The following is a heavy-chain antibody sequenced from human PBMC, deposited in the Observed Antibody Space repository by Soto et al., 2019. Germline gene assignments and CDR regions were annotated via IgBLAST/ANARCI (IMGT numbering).Heavy chain of an antibody. CDR2: IIPIFGTA. CDR1: GGTFSSYA. J-gene: IGHJ4*02. Sequence: SVKVSCKASGGTFSSYAISWVRQAPGQGLEWMGGIIPIFGTANYAQKFQGRVTITADESTSTAYMELSSLRSEDTAVYYCASHRRGSGWPGRLDYWVQGTLVTVSS. D-gene: IGHD6-19*01. V-gene: IGHV1-69*13. CDR3: ASHRRGSGWPGRLDY.